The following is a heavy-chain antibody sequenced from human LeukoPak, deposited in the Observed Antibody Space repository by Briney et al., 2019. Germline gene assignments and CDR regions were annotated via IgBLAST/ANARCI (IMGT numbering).Heavy chain of an antibody. CDR2: IGSSSSYI. CDR3: ARGGSSWYYFDS. J-gene: IGHJ4*02. D-gene: IGHD6-13*01. Sequence: GGSLRLSCAASGFTFSSYSMNWVRQAPGKGLEWVSFIGSSSSYIYYADSVKGRFTISRDNARNSLYLQMNSLRVEDTPVYYCARGGSSWYYFDSWGQGTLVTVSS. CDR1: GFTFSSYS. V-gene: IGHV3-21*01.